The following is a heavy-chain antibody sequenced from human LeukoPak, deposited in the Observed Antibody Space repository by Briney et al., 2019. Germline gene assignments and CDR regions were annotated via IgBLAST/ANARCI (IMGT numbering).Heavy chain of an antibody. D-gene: IGHD3-3*01. CDR3: ARDRAWNYFDY. CDR2: ISNDGSRE. J-gene: IGHJ4*02. V-gene: IGHV3-30*03. CDR1: GFTFSRHG. Sequence: GGSLRLSCAPSGFTFSRHGMHWVRQAPGKGLEWVAIISNDGSREYYAHSVEGRFTISRDNSKNTLYLQMDSLRAEDTAVYYCARDRAWNYFDYWGQGTLVTVSS.